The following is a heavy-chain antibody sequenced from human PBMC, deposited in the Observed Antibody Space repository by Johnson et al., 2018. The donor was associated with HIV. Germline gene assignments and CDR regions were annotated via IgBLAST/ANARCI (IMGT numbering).Heavy chain of an antibody. V-gene: IGHV3-15*01. CDR3: TTERGDPLIGADAFDI. CDR2: IKSKTDGGTT. D-gene: IGHD3-16*01. J-gene: IGHJ3*02. Sequence: VQLVESGGGLVKPGGSLRLSCAASGFTFSNAWMSWVRQAPGKGLEWVGRIKSKTDGGTTDYAAPVNGRFTISRDDSKNTLYLQMNSLKTEDTAVYYCTTERGDPLIGADAFDIWGQVTMVTVSS. CDR1: GFTFSNAW.